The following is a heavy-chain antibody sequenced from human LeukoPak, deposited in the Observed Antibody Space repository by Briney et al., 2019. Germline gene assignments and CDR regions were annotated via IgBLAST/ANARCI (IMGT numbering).Heavy chain of an antibody. J-gene: IGHJ3*02. Sequence: GGSLRLSCAASGFTFSSYAMSWVRQAPGKGLEWISAISGSGYNTYYADSVKGRFTISRDNSKNTLYLQMNSLRAEDTAIYYCARETTVTFPDAFDIWGQGTMVTVSS. D-gene: IGHD4-17*01. CDR1: GFTFSSYA. CDR3: ARETTVTFPDAFDI. CDR2: ISGSGYNT. V-gene: IGHV3-23*01.